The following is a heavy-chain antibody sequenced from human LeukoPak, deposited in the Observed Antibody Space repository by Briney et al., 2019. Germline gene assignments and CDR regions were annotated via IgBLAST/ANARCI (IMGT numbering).Heavy chain of an antibody. J-gene: IGHJ6*03. Sequence: GESLKISCKGSGDSFINYWIAWVRQMPGKGLEWMGIIYPGNSDTLYNPSFQGQVTISVDKSISTAYLQWSSLQASDTAMYYCARHPRIPRERRHYYYYMDVWGKGTTVTVSS. CDR2: IYPGNSDT. D-gene: IGHD1-1*01. V-gene: IGHV5-51*01. CDR1: GDSFINYW. CDR3: ARHPRIPRERRHYYYYMDV.